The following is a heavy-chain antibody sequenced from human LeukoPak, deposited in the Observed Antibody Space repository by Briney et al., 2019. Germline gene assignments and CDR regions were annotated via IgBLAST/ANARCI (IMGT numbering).Heavy chain of an antibody. CDR3: ARGKRIYYDSSGYYLTRWFDP. D-gene: IGHD3-22*01. CDR2: INHSGST. V-gene: IGHV4-34*01. CDR1: GGSFSGYY. J-gene: IGHJ5*02. Sequence: SETLSLTCAVYGGSFSGYYWSWIRQPPGKGLEWIGEINHSGSTNYNPSLKSRVTISVDTSKNQFSLKLSSVTAADTAVYYCARGKRIYYDSSGYYLTRWFDPWGQGTLVTVSS.